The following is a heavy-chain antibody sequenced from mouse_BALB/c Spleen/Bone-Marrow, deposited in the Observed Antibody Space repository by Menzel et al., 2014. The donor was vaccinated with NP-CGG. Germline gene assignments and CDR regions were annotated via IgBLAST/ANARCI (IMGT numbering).Heavy chain of an antibody. Sequence: VQLQQSGAELVRPGSSVKISCKAFGYAFSSYWMNWEKQRTGQGLEWIGQIYPGDGDTNYNGKFKGKAPLTADKSSSPSYMQLSILTSEDSAVYFCAREGYDYDGFAYWGQGTLVTVSA. D-gene: IGHD2-4*01. CDR2: IYPGDGDT. J-gene: IGHJ3*01. CDR1: GYAFSSYW. V-gene: IGHV1-80*01. CDR3: AREGYDYDGFAY.